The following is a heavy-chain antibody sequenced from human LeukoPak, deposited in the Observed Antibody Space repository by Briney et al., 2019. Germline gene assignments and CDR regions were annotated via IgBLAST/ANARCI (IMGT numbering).Heavy chain of an antibody. CDR2: IKQDGSEN. CDR3: ARDKINYYYGMDV. CDR1: GFPFSSYW. J-gene: IGHJ6*02. Sequence: GALRLSCAASGFPFSSYWMSWVRQAPGKGLEWVANIKQDGSENYYVDSVMGRFTISRDNAKNSLFLQMNSLRAEDTAVYYCARDKINYYYGMDVWGQGTTVTVSS. V-gene: IGHV3-7*01.